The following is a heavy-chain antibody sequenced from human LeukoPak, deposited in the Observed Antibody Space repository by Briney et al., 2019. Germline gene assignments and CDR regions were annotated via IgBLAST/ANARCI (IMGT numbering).Heavy chain of an antibody. CDR1: GFTFSNYG. Sequence: KPGGSLRLSCAASGFTFSNYGMSWVRQAPGKGLEWVSSFSGSGITTYYADSVKGRFTISRDNSKNTLYLQMNSLRAEDTALYYCAKDILWRDIVGATTSGFDYWGQGTLVTVSS. V-gene: IGHV3-23*01. D-gene: IGHD1-26*01. CDR3: AKDILWRDIVGATTSGFDY. J-gene: IGHJ4*02. CDR2: FSGSGITT.